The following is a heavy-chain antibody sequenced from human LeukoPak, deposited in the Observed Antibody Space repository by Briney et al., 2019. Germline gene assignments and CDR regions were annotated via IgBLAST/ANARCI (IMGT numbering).Heavy chain of an antibody. CDR1: GGTFSSYY. D-gene: IGHD3-22*01. Sequence: ASVKVSCKASGGTFSSYYIHWVRQAPGQGLEWMGMINPSGDSTTYTQRFQGRVTMTRDASTRTVYMEMSSLRSEDTAVYYCARMFYYDRGFGYWGQGTPVTVSS. J-gene: IGHJ4*02. CDR3: ARMFYYDRGFGY. CDR2: INPSGDST. V-gene: IGHV1-46*01.